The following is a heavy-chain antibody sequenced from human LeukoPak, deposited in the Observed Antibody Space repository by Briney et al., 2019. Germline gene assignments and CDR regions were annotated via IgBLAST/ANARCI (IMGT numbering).Heavy chain of an antibody. CDR1: GGTFSSYA. J-gene: IGHJ4*02. D-gene: IGHD5-24*01. V-gene: IGHV1-69*05. CDR2: IIPIFGTA. Sequence: SVKVSCKASGGTFSSYAISWVRQAPGQGLEWMGGIIPIFGTANYAQKFQGRVTITTDESTSTAYMELSSLRSEDTAVYYCARDQGDGYNSFDYWGQGTLVAVSS. CDR3: ARDQGDGYNSFDY.